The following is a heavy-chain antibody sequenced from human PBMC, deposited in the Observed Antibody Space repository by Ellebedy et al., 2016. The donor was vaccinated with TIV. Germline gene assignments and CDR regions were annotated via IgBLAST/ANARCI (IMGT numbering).Heavy chain of an antibody. CDR3: ARFVGSDSSGYFDY. CDR1: GFTFSSYA. Sequence: GESLKISCAASGFTFSSYAMQWVRQAPGKGLEWVAAVSSDGSNKYYTDSVKGRFTISRDNSKNTLYLQMNSLRAEDTAVYHCARFVGSDSSGYFDYWGQGILVTVSS. D-gene: IGHD3-22*01. CDR2: VSSDGSNK. V-gene: IGHV3-30-3*01. J-gene: IGHJ4*02.